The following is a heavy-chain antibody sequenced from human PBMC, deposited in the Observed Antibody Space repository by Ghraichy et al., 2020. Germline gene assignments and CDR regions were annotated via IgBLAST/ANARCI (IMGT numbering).Heavy chain of an antibody. CDR1: GGSISDVH. J-gene: IGHJ4*02. Sequence: ESLNISCTVSGGSISDVHWSWIRQPPGKGLEWIGQFRLSGIPHYSPSLKGRVTISVDTSRYQFSLKLSSVTAADTAMYYCAVYLPGAGGTGYWGQGTLVTVSS. CDR2: FRLSGIP. V-gene: IGHV4-59*01. CDR3: AVYLPGAGGTGY. D-gene: IGHD1-7*01.